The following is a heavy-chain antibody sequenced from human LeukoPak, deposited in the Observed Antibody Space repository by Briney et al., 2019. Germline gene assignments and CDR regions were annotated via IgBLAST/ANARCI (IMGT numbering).Heavy chain of an antibody. CDR1: GFTFSTDV. J-gene: IGHJ4*02. D-gene: IGHD6-6*01. CDR2: ISPTGSTT. CDR3: ARGPNSNWSGLDF. V-gene: IGHV3-74*01. Sequence: GGSLRLSCAASGFTFSTDVMSWVRQAPGKGLVWVSRISPTGSTTSYADSVKGRFTVSRDNAKNTLYLQVNNLRAEDTAVYYCARGPNSNWSGLDFWGQGTLLTVSS.